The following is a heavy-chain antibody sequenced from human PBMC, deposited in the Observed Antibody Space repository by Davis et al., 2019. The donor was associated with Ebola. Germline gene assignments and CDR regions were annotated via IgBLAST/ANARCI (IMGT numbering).Heavy chain of an antibody. J-gene: IGHJ6*02. V-gene: IGHV4-39*01. CDR3: ARLQAHYYYYGMDV. Sequence: MPSETLSLTCTVSGGSISSSSYYWGWIRQPPGKGLEWIGSIYYSGSTYYNPSLKSRVTISVDTSKNQFSLKLSSVTAADTAVYYCARLQAHYYYYGMDVWGQGTTVTVSS. CDR2: IYYSGST. CDR1: GGSISSSSYY.